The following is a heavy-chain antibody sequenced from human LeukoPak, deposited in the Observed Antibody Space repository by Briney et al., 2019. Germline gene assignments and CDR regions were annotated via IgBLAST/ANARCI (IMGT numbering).Heavy chain of an antibody. Sequence: GAVKVSCEASGYTFTGYGISGVRQAPGGGGEWRGWKLVYNGNTNYAQKLQGSATIPTATSTTTAYLVLRSPSSDATALHYCARDHRVVTALDGFDPWGQGTLVTVSS. V-gene: IGHV1-18*01. CDR1: GYTFTGYG. J-gene: IGHJ5*02. CDR3: ARDHRVVTALDGFDP. D-gene: IGHD2-21*02. CDR2: KLVYNGNT.